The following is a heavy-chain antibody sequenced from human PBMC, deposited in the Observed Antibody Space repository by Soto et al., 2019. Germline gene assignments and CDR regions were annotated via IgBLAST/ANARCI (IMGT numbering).Heavy chain of an antibody. CDR2: IVVDSGNT. CDR1: GSTFSSSA. J-gene: IGHJ4*02. D-gene: IGHD3-22*01. CDR3: ASLRGDSSGYDC. Sequence: QMQLVQSGPEVKQPGTSVKVACEASGSTFSSSALQWVRQARGQRLEWIGWIVVDSGNTHYAQKFQERVTITMDMSTRTTYMELSSLRSEDTAIYYCASLRGDSSGYDCWGQGALVTVSS. V-gene: IGHV1-58*01.